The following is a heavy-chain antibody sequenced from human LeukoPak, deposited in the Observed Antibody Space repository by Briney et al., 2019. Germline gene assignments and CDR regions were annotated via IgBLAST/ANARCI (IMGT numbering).Heavy chain of an antibody. CDR3: AKETDYNYIYYFDY. V-gene: IGHV3-53*01. D-gene: IGHD5-24*01. J-gene: IGHJ4*02. Sequence: GGSLRLSCAASGFTVSSNYMSWVRQAPGKGLEWVSVIYSGGSTYYADSVKGRFTISRDNSKNTLYLQMNSLRAEDTAVYSCAKETDYNYIYYFDYWGQGTLVTVSS. CDR2: IYSGGST. CDR1: GFTVSSNY.